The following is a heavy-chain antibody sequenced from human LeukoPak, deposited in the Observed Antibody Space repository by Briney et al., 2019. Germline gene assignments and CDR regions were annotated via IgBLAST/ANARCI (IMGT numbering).Heavy chain of an antibody. J-gene: IGHJ4*02. D-gene: IGHD5-18*01. CDR2: VYYSGST. V-gene: IGHV4-61*05. CDR3: SASKELWLRGLFDY. Sequence: PSETLSHTCTVSGGSISSSSYYWGWIRQPPGKGLEWIGYVYYSGSTDYNPSLKSRVTISVDTSKKQFSLNLNSVTAADTAVYYCSASKELWLRGLFDYWGQGTLVTVSS. CDR1: GGSISSSSYY.